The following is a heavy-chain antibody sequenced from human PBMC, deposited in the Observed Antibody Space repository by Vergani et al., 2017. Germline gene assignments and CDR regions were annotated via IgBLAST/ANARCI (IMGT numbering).Heavy chain of an antibody. CDR3: AKDMEDRAGGSYYYYYYGMDV. CDR2: IRYDGSNK. Sequence: QVHLVESGGGVVQPGRSLRLSCAASGFTFSSYGMHWVRQAPGKGLEWVAFIRYDGSNKYYADSVKGRFTISRDNSKNTLYLQMNSLRAEDTAVYYCAKDMEDRAGGSYYYYYYGMDVWGQGTTVTVSS. CDR1: GFTFSSYG. V-gene: IGHV3-30*02. D-gene: IGHD1-26*01. J-gene: IGHJ6*02.